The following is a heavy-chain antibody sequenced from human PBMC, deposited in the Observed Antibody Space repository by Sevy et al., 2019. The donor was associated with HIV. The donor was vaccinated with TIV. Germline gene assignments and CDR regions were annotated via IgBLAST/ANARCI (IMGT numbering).Heavy chain of an antibody. Sequence: GGSLRLSCAASGFTFSSYWMSWVRQAPGKGLEWVANIKQDGSEKYYVDSVKGRFTISRDNAKNSLYLQMNSLRAEDTAVYYCARDVSRPPDTPMVVDYYYYMDVWGKGTTVTVSS. CDR1: GFTFSSYW. V-gene: IGHV3-7*03. CDR2: IKQDGSEK. D-gene: IGHD5-18*01. J-gene: IGHJ6*03. CDR3: ARDVSRPPDTPMVVDYYYYMDV.